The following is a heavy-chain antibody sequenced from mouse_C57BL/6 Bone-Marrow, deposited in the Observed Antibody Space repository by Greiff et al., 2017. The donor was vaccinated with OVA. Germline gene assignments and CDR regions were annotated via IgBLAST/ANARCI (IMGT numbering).Heavy chain of an antibody. CDR1: GYAFSSSW. CDR3: ARRVYGYDDYGMDY. J-gene: IGHJ4*01. V-gene: IGHV1-82*01. D-gene: IGHD2-2*01. CDR2: IYPGDGAP. Sequence: QVQLQQSGPELVKPGASVKISCKASGYAFSSSWLNWVKQRPGKGLEWIGRIYPGDGAPNYNRKFKGKATLTADKSSSTAYMQLSRLTSEDSAVYFCARRVYGYDDYGMDYWGQGTSVTVSS.